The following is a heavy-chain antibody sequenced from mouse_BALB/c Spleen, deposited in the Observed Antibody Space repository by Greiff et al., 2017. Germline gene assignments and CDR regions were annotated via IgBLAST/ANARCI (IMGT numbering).Heavy chain of an antibody. CDR2: IWAGGST. Sequence: VKVVESGPGLVAPSQSLSITCTVSGFSLTSYGVHWVRQPPGKGLEWLGVIWAGGSTNYNSALMSRLSISKDNSKSQVFLKMNSLQTDDTAMYYCARDHPTATTYWGQGTLVTVSA. J-gene: IGHJ3*01. D-gene: IGHD1-2*01. V-gene: IGHV2-9*02. CDR3: ARDHPTATTY. CDR1: GFSLTSYG.